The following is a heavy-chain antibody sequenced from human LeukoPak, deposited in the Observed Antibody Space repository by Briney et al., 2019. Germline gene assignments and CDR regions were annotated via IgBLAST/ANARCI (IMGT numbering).Heavy chain of an antibody. CDR3: ARLLVGATLDYYYYGMDV. CDR2: IDPSDSYT. V-gene: IGHV5-10-1*01. Sequence: GESLKISCKGSGYSFTSYWISWVRQMPGKGLEWMGRIDPSDSYTNYSPSFQGHVTISADKSISTAYLQWSSLKASDTAMYYCARLLVGATLDYYYYGMDVWGQGTTVTVSS. CDR1: GYSFTSYW. D-gene: IGHD1-26*01. J-gene: IGHJ6*02.